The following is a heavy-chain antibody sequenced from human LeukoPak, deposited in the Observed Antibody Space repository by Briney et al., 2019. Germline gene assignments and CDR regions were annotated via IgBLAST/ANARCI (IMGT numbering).Heavy chain of an antibody. CDR1: GFTFSSYW. V-gene: IGHV3-7*01. CDR3: ARDNMKDGGIAAAGTDY. D-gene: IGHD6-13*01. CDR2: IMQVGGEK. Sequence: PGGSLRLSCAAPGFTFSSYWMSWVRQAPGKGLEWVANIMQVGGEKYYVDSVEGRFTISRDNAKNSLYLQLNSLRAEDTAIYYCARDNMKDGGIAAAGTDYWGQGTLVSVSS. J-gene: IGHJ4*02.